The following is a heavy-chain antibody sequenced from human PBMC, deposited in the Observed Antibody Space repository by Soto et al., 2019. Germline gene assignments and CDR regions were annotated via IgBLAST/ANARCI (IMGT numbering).Heavy chain of an antibody. D-gene: IGHD3-3*01. V-gene: IGHV3-23*01. CDR2: LSGSGAST. J-gene: IGHJ4*02. Sequence: EVQLLESGGGLVQPGGSLRLSCAASEFPFSNYALNWVRQAPGKGLEWVSSLSGSGASTYYADSVKGRFTISRDNSKNTLYLQMNSLRAEDTALYYCAFYDFWSASGCWGQGTLVTVPS. CDR3: AFYDFWSASGC. CDR1: EFPFSNYA.